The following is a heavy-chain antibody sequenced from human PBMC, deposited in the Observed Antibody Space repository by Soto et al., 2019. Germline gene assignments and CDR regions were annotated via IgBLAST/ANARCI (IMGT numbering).Heavy chain of an antibody. J-gene: IGHJ6*02. CDR2: ISAYNGNT. D-gene: IGHD6-13*01. CDR1: GYTFTSYG. CDR3: ARGLAAAGTGAYYYGMDV. V-gene: IGHV1-18*01. Sequence: QVKLVQSGAEVKKPGASVKVSCKASGYTFTSYGISWVRQAPGQGLEWMGWISAYNGNTNYAQKLQDRVTMTTDTSTSTAYMELRSLRSDDTAAYYCARGLAAAGTGAYYYGMDVWGQGTTVTVSS.